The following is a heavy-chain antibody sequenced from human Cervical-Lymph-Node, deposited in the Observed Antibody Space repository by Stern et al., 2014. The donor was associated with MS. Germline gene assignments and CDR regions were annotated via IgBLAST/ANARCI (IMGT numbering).Heavy chain of an antibody. CDR3: AKERKTRWSSSPGYYFDY. CDR2: ISGSGGST. CDR1: GFTFSSYA. D-gene: IGHD6-6*01. J-gene: IGHJ4*02. V-gene: IGHV3-23*04. Sequence: EVQLVESGGGLVQPGGSLRLSCAASGFTFSSYAMSWVRQAPGKGLEWVSAISGSGGSTYYADSVKGRFTISRDNSKNTLYLQMNSLRAEDTAVYYCAKERKTRWSSSPGYYFDYWGQGTLVTVSS.